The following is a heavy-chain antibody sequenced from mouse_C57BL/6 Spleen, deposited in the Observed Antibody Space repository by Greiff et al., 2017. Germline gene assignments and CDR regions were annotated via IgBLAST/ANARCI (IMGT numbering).Heavy chain of an antibody. CDR3: ARSDYGSSYAQSMDY. V-gene: IGHV1-82*01. CDR2: IYPGDGDI. CDR1: GYAFSSSS. Sequence: QVQLQQSGPELVKPGASVKISCKASGYAFSSSSMNWVKQRPGKGLEWIGRIYPGDGDINYNGKFKGKATLTADKSSSTAYMQLSSLTSEDSAVYFCARSDYGSSYAQSMDYWGQGTSVTVSS. D-gene: IGHD1-1*01. J-gene: IGHJ4*01.